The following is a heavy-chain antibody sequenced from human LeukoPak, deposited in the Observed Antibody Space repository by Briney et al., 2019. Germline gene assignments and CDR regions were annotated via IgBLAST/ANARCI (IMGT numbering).Heavy chain of an antibody. D-gene: IGHD5-18*01. CDR2: IATDGGER. CDR1: GFSFSYYV. CDR3: ARARGDSSPASRYFDY. J-gene: IGHJ4*02. Sequence: GESLKISCAGSGFSFSYYVMHWVRQAPGKGLEWVALIATDGGERYYADSVKGRFTISRVNSKNTLYVQMNSLRPEDTAIYYCARARGDSSPASRYFDYWGQGAPVTVSS. V-gene: IGHV3-30-3*01.